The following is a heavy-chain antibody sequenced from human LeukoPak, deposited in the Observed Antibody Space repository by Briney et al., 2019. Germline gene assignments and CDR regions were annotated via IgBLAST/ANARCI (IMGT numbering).Heavy chain of an antibody. CDR1: GGSISNNIYY. J-gene: IGHJ5*02. D-gene: IGHD1-14*01. CDR3: ARPLYNIWDWFDP. V-gene: IGHV4-39*01. Sequence: SETLSLTCTVSGGSISNNIYYWAWIRQPPGKGLEWIGSIYFNGESTYYNPSLKTRATISIDTSKNQFSLNLRSVTAADTAVYYCARPLYNIWDWFDPWGQGTLVTVSS. CDR2: IYFNGEST.